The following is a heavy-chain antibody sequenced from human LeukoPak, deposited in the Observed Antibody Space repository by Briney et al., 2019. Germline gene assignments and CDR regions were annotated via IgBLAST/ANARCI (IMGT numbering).Heavy chain of an antibody. D-gene: IGHD5-12*01. CDR1: GYTLTELS. Sequence: ASVKVSCKVSGYTLTELSMHWVRQAPGKGLEWMGGFDPEDGETIYAQKFQGRVTMTEDTSTDTAYMELSSLRSEDTAVYYYATHPPGGYSGYDFHWFDPWGQGTLVTVSS. CDR3: ATHPPGGYSGYDFHWFDP. J-gene: IGHJ5*02. V-gene: IGHV1-24*01. CDR2: FDPEDGET.